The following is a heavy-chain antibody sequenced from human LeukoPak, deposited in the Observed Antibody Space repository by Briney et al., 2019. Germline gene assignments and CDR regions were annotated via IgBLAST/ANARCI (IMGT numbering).Heavy chain of an antibody. V-gene: IGHV3-74*01. CDR1: GFTFSSYW. CDR3: ARGAILTGFYRFGP. Sequence: GGSLRLSCAASGFTFSSYWMHWVRQAPGKGLVWVSRINSDGSSTTYADSVKGRFTISRDNAKNTLYLQMNSLRAEDTAVYYCARGAILTGFYRFGPWGKGALVPVSS. D-gene: IGHD3-9*01. CDR2: INSDGSST. J-gene: IGHJ5*02.